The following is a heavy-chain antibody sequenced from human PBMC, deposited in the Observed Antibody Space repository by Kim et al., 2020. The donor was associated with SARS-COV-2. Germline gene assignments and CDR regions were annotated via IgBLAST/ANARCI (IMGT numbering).Heavy chain of an antibody. J-gene: IGHJ6*02. CDR1: GFTFSSYA. CDR2: ISGSGGST. Sequence: GGSLRLSCAASGFTFSSYAMSWVRQAPGKGLEWVSAISGSGGSTYYADSVKGRFTISRDNSKNTLYLQMNSLRAEDTAVYYCAKDQDDSSRFFAGGMDVWGQGTTVTVSS. D-gene: IGHD6-13*01. CDR3: AKDQDDSSRFFAGGMDV. V-gene: IGHV3-23*01.